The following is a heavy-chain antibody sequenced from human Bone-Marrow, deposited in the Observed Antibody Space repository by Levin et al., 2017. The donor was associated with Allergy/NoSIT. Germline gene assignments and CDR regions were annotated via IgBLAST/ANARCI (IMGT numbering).Heavy chain of an antibody. CDR2: ISGSGGNT. J-gene: IGHJ4*02. CDR1: GFIFRNYA. V-gene: IGHV3-23*01. D-gene: IGHD3-22*01. CDR3: AGYDTCAYHSPFDY. Sequence: GESLKISCAASGFIFRNYAMNWVRQAPGKGLVWVSQISGSGGNTHYADSVKGRFTISRDNSKNTLYLQMNSLRVEDTAVYYCAGYDTCAYHSPFDYWGQGTLVTVSS.